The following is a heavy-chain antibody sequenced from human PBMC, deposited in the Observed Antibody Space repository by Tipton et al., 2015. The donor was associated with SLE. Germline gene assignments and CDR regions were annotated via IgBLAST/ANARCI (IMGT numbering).Heavy chain of an antibody. CDR1: GFIFSSYA. J-gene: IGHJ6*02. CDR2: ISGSGGST. Sequence: SLRLSCAASGFIFSSYAMSWVRQAPGKGLEWVSAISGSGGSTYYADSVKGRFTISRDNSKNTLYLQMNSLRAEDTAVYYCAKLPGAMSYYYYGMDVWGQGTTVTVSS. V-gene: IGHV3-23*01. CDR3: AKLPGAMSYYYYGMDV.